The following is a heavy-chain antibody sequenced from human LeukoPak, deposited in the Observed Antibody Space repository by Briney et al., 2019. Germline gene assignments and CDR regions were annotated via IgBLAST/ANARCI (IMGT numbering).Heavy chain of an antibody. J-gene: IGHJ4*02. Sequence: GASVKVSCKASGYTFNSHPMHWVRQAPGQRLEWMGWINADNGNTRYSQKLQGRVTITRDTSANTAYMELSSLRSEDTAVYYCARDRGYSGSYHPWWYWGQGTLVTVSS. D-gene: IGHD1-26*01. CDR3: ARDRGYSGSYHPWWY. CDR2: INADNGNT. CDR1: GYTFNSHP. V-gene: IGHV1-3*01.